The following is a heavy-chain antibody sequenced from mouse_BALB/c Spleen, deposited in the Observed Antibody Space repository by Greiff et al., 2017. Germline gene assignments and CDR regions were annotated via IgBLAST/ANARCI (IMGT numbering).Heavy chain of an antibody. D-gene: IGHD2-14*01. J-gene: IGHJ2*01. CDR2: INSNGGST. Sequence: DVKLMESGGGLVQPGGSLKLSCAASGFTFSSYGMSWVRQTPDKRLELVATINSNGGSTYYPDSVKGRFTISRDNAKNTLYLQMSSLKSEDTAMYYCARDYRYDYFDYWGQGTTLTVSS. CDR1: GFTFSSYG. CDR3: ARDYRYDYFDY. V-gene: IGHV5-6-3*01.